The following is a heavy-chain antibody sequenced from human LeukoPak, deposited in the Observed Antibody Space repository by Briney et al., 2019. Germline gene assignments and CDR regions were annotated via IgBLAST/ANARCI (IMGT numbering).Heavy chain of an antibody. CDR1: GGSISSGSYY. J-gene: IGHJ4*02. CDR2: IYTSGST. Sequence: SETLSLTCTVSGGSISSGSYYWSWIRQPAGKGLEWIGRIYTSGSTNYNPSLKSRVTISVDTSKNQLSLKLSSVTAADTAVYYCARDTYYYDSSGYAGFDYWGQGTLVTVSS. CDR3: ARDTYYYDSSGYAGFDY. V-gene: IGHV4-61*02. D-gene: IGHD3-22*01.